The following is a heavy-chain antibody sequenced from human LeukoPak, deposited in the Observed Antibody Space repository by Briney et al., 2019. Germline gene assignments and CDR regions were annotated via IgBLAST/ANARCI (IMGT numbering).Heavy chain of an antibody. V-gene: IGHV3-7*01. Sequence: GGSLRLSCAASGFTFSGYWMSWVRQAPGKGLEWVANIKQDGSEKYYVDSVKGRFTISRDNAKSSLYLQMNSLRAEDTAVYYCTIFYYWGQGTLVTVSS. CDR1: GFTFSGYW. CDR3: TIFYY. CDR2: IKQDGSEK. J-gene: IGHJ4*02.